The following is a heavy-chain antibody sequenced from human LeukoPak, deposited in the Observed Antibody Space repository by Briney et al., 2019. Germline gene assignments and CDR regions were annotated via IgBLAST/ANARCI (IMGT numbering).Heavy chain of an antibody. D-gene: IGHD6-13*01. J-gene: IGHJ4*02. CDR2: IYYSGST. CDR3: AGGEQRLVPLDY. V-gene: IGHV4-39*07. CDR1: GGSISSSSYY. Sequence: SETLSLTCTVSGGSISSSSYYWGWIRQPPGKGLEWIGSIYYSGSTYYNPSLKSRVTISVDTSKNQFSLKLSSVAAADTAVYYCAGGEQRLVPLDYWGQGTLVTVSS.